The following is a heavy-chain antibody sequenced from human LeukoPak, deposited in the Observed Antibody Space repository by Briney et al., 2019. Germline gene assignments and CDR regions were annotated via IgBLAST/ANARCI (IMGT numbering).Heavy chain of an antibody. Sequence: ASVKVSCKASGYTFTSYGISWVRQAPGQGLEWMGWISAYNGNTNYAQKLQGTVTMTTDTSTSTAYMELRSLRSDDTAVYYCARARGYYDILTGYSPFDYWGQGTLVTVSS. CDR1: GYTFTSYG. V-gene: IGHV1-18*04. CDR2: ISAYNGNT. CDR3: ARARGYYDILTGYSPFDY. D-gene: IGHD3-9*01. J-gene: IGHJ4*02.